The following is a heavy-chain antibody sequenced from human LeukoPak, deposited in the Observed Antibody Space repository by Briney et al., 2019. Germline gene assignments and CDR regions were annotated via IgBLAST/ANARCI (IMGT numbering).Heavy chain of an antibody. CDR2: ISGNGGST. D-gene: IGHD5-18*01. CDR1: GFTFNIYA. Sequence: PGGSLRLSCAASGFTFNIYAVDWVRQAPGKGLEWVSIISGNGGSTYYAESVKGRFTISRDKSKNTLYLQMNSLRAEDTAVYYCAKNTGQTSGYSYGYDYWGQGTLVTVSS. V-gene: IGHV3-23*01. J-gene: IGHJ4*02. CDR3: AKNTGQTSGYSYGYDY.